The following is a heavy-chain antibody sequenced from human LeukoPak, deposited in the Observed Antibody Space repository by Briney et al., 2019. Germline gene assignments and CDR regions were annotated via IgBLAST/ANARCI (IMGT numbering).Heavy chain of an antibody. CDR3: ARGGDYYDTGDWGQGWFDP. V-gene: IGHV4-30-4*07. J-gene: IGHJ5*02. Sequence: PSETLSLTCAVSGDSITSGDYSWSWIRQPPGKGLEWIGCIYYSGSTYYNPSPKSRLTISIDTSKNQFSLKLSSVTAADTAVYYCARGGDYYDTGDWGQGWFDPWGQGTLVTVSS. D-gene: IGHD3-22*01. CDR1: GDSITSGDYS. CDR2: IYYSGST.